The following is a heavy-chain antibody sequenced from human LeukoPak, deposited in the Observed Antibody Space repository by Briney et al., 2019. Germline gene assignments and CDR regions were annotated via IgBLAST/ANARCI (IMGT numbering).Heavy chain of an antibody. J-gene: IGHJ4*02. CDR1: GFIFNTNG. D-gene: IGHD1-1*01. V-gene: IGHV3-23*01. Sequence: GGSLRLSCAISGFIFNTNGMNWVRQSPGKGLEWLATIAGGDERTYYADSVKGRFAISRDNSKNTVFLHMNSLRVEDTAVYYCARGVYWSLDYWGQGTPVTVSS. CDR3: ARGVYWSLDY. CDR2: IAGGDERT.